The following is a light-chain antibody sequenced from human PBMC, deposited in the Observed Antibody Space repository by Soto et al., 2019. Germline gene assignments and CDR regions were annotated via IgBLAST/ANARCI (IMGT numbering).Light chain of an antibody. CDR3: QQYNNWPQT. V-gene: IGKV3D-15*01. J-gene: IGKJ1*01. CDR1: QSVGSSY. Sequence: EIVLTQSPATLSLSPGERATLSCRASQSVGSSYLAWYQHKPGQAPRLLIYGASSRATGIPDRFSGSGSGTEFTLTISSLQSEDFAVYYCQQYNNWPQTFGQGTKVDIK. CDR2: GAS.